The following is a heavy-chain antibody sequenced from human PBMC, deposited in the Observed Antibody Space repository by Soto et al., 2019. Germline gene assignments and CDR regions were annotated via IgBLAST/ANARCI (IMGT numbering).Heavy chain of an antibody. J-gene: IGHJ5*02. CDR1: GFSFNIYD. CDR3: VKLVRYCWGGSCYTTRNWFDP. V-gene: IGHV3-48*01. CDR2: INTGGTTV. Sequence: GGSLRLSCTASGFSFNIYDMNWVRRAPGKGLEWISYINTGGTTVYYADSVKGRFTISRDNAKNSLYLQMNSLRAEDTAVYYCVKLVRYCWGGSCYTTRNWFDPWGEGTLVTVSS. D-gene: IGHD2-15*01.